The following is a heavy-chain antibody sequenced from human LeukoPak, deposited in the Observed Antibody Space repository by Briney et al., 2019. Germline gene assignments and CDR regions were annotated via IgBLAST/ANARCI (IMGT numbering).Heavy chain of an antibody. D-gene: IGHD6-13*01. CDR1: GGSISSGGYY. V-gene: IGHV3-23*01. CDR2: ISGSGGST. CDR3: ARALRVSPDDY. Sequence: ETLSLTCTVSGGSISSGGYYWSWIRQAPGKGLEWVSAISGSGGSTYYADSVKGRFTISRDNSKNTLYLQMNSLRAEDTAVYYCARALRVSPDDYWGQGTLVTVSS. J-gene: IGHJ4*02.